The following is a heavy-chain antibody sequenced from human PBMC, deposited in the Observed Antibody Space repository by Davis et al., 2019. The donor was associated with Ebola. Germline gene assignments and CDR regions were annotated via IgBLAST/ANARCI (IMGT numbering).Heavy chain of an antibody. CDR2: ISTYNRNT. Sequence: ASVKVSCKTSGYTFTDYHINWVRQAPGQGLEWMGWISTYNRNTKYAQNLQGRVTITTDTFTRTVYMELRSLTSDDTAVYYCVIHDPRVGNLDYWGQGTLVAVSS. CDR3: VIHDPRVGNLDY. V-gene: IGHV1-18*01. D-gene: IGHD1-26*01. J-gene: IGHJ4*02. CDR1: GYTFTDYH.